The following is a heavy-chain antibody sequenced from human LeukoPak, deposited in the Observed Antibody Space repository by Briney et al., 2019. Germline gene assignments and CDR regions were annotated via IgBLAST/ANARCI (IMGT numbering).Heavy chain of an antibody. CDR1: GYTFTSYG. J-gene: IGHJ4*02. D-gene: IGHD3-16*01. Sequence: ASMKVSCKASGYTFTSYGINWVRQAPGQGLEWMGWISTYNGYTNYAQKLQGRVTVTTDTSTSTAYMELRSLRSDDTAVYYCARARGDYDYVWGSYPSECDYWGQGTLVTVSS. CDR3: ARARGDYDYVWGSYPSECDY. V-gene: IGHV1-18*01. CDR2: ISTYNGYT.